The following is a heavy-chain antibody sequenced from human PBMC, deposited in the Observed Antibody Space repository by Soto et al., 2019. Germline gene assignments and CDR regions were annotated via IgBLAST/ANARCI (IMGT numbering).Heavy chain of an antibody. CDR2: INPNSGGT. CDR3: GLGYCSGGSCYDGMDV. CDR1: GYTFTGYY. V-gene: IGHV1-2*02. J-gene: IGHJ6*02. D-gene: IGHD2-15*01. Sequence: APVKVSCMASGYTFTGYYMHWVRQAPGQGLEWMGWINPNSGGTNYAQKFQGRVTMTRDTSISTAYMELSRLRSDDTAVYYCGLGYCSGGSCYDGMDVWGQGGTVTV.